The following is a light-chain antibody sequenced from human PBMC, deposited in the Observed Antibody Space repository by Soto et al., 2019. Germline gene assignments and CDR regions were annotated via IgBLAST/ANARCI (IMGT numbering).Light chain of an antibody. CDR2: GNS. CDR3: QSYDSSLSGSM. J-gene: IGLJ3*02. Sequence: QPVLTQPPSVSGAPGQRVTISCTGSSSNIGAGYVHWYQQLPGTAPKLLIYGNSNRPSGVPDRFSGSKSGTSASLAITGLQAEDEADYYCQSYDSSLSGSMFGGGTKLTVL. CDR1: SSNIGAGYV. V-gene: IGLV1-40*01.